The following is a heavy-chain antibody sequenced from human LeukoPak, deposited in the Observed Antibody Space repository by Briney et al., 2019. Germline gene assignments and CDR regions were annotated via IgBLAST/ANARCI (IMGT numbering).Heavy chain of an antibody. V-gene: IGHV3-30*02. CDR3: AKDPRGGMITFGGVIVDY. Sequence: GESLRLSCAASGFTFSSYGMHWVGQGPGKGLEWVAFIRYDGSNKYYADSVKGRFTISRDNAQNTLYLQMNSLRAEDTAVYYCAKDPRGGMITFGGVIVDYWGQGTLVTVSS. CDR2: IRYDGSNK. D-gene: IGHD3-16*02. CDR1: GFTFSSYG. J-gene: IGHJ4*02.